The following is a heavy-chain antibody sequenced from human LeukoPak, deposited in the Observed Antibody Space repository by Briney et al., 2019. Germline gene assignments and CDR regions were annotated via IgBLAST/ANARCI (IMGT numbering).Heavy chain of an antibody. J-gene: IGHJ5*02. CDR3: ARASTEYAVTDGFDT. CDR1: GFTFRDYT. CDR2: VSFGSSYI. D-gene: IGHD4-17*01. V-gene: IGHV3-21*01. Sequence: GGSLRLSCAASGFTFRDYTMNWVRQSPGKGLQWVSYVSFGSSYISYADSLKGRFTISRDDAKSSVYLEMTSLRAEDTAVYYCARASTEYAVTDGFDTCGPGTLVTVSS.